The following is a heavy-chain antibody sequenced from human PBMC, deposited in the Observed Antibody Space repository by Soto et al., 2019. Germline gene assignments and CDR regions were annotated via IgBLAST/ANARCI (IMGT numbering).Heavy chain of an antibody. V-gene: IGHV4-59*01. D-gene: IGHD6-19*01. CDR2: IYYTGST. CDR1: GGSISRYY. CDR3: ASASVAGRFDY. Sequence: PSETLSLTCTVSGGSISRYYWSWIRQPPGKGLEWIGYIYYTGSTIYNPSLNSRVTISVDTSKNQFSLKLSSVTAADTAVYYCASASVAGRFDYWGQGTLVTVSS. J-gene: IGHJ4*02.